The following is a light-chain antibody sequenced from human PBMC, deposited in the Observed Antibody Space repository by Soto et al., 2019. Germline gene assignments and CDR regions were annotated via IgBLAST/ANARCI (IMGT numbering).Light chain of an antibody. J-gene: IGKJ4*01. V-gene: IGKV1-39*01. CDR3: QQSCSTPHT. Sequence: DIQMTQSPSSLAASVGDRVTISCRASQIISTYLNWYQQKPGQVPTLLIYGASSLQSGVPSRFSASGSGTDFTLSISSLQREDFATYYCQQSCSTPHTFGGGTKVDIK. CDR2: GAS. CDR1: QIISTY.